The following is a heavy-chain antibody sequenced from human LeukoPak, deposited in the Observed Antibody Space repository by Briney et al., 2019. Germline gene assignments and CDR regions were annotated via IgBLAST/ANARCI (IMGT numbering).Heavy chain of an antibody. J-gene: IGHJ4*02. CDR3: ARGTGGYQYDY. V-gene: IGHV5-51*01. Sequence: GESLKISCQASGYTFTNHWVAWVRQVPGKGLEWLGIVNPYDADTRYSPSFEGQVTISADKSINTAFLQWRSLKASDTAIYFCARGTGGYQYDYWGQGIRVIVSS. CDR2: VNPYDADT. CDR1: GYTFTNHW. D-gene: IGHD2-2*01.